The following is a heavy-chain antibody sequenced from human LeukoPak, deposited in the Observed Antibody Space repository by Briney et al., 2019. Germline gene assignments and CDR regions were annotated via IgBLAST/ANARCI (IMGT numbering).Heavy chain of an antibody. J-gene: IGHJ6*03. CDR2: IIPIFGTA. CDR1: GGTFSSYA. CDR3: ARLPGRRAPAYMDV. Sequence: ASVKVSCKASGGTFSSYAISWVRQAPGQGLAWMGGIIPIFGTANYAQKFQGRVTITTDESTSTAYMELSSLRSEDTAVYYCARLPGRRAPAYMDVWGKGTTVSVSS. V-gene: IGHV1-69*05.